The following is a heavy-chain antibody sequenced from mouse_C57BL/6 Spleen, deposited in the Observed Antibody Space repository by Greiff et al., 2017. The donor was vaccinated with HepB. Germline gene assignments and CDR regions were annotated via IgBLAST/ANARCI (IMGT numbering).Heavy chain of an antibody. D-gene: IGHD1-1*01. CDR2: IWRGGST. J-gene: IGHJ4*01. Sequence: QVQLKESGPGLVQPSQSLSITCTVSGFSLTSYGVHWVRQSPGKGLEWLGVIWRGGSTDYNAAFMSRLSITKDNSKSQVFFKMNSLQADDTAIYYCAKSITTVVPYYAMDYWGQGTSVTVSS. V-gene: IGHV2-5*01. CDR1: GFSLTSYG. CDR3: AKSITTVVPYYAMDY.